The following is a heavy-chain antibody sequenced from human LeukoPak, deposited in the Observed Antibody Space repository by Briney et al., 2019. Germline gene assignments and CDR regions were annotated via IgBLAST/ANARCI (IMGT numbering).Heavy chain of an antibody. CDR1: GYTFTSYY. Sequence: ASVKVSCKASGYTFTSYYMHWVRQAPGQGLEWMGGIIPIFGTANYAQKFQGRVTITTDESTSTAYMELSSLRSEDTAVYYCARALHYYYYYMDVWGKGTTVTVSS. CDR3: ARALHYYYYYMDV. CDR2: IIPIFGTA. V-gene: IGHV1-69*05. J-gene: IGHJ6*03.